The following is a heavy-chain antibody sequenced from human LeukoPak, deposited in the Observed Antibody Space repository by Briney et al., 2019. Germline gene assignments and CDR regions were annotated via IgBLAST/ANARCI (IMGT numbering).Heavy chain of an antibody. D-gene: IGHD3-10*01. J-gene: IGHJ4*02. CDR1: GYTFTGYY. CDR3: ARVPQYYYGSGSPIDY. Sequence: GASVKVSCKASGYTFTGYYMHWVRQAPGQGLEWMGWINPNSGGTNYAQKFQGRVTMTRDTSISTAYMELRSLRSDDTAVYYCARVPQYYYGSGSPIDYWGQGTLVTVSS. CDR2: INPNSGGT. V-gene: IGHV1-2*02.